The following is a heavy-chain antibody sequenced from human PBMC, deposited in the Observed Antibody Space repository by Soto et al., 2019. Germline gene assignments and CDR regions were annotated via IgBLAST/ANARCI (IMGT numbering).Heavy chain of an antibody. V-gene: IGHV1-8*01. CDR3: ARGINYYDAGDDAVDI. Sequence: QVQLVQSGAEVKKPGASVKVSCKASGYTFTSYDINWVRQATGHGLEWMGWMHPNSGNTGYAQKFQSRVTMTRNTSMSTADMELSSLRSEDTAVYYLARGINYYDAGDDAVDIWGQGTMVTVSS. D-gene: IGHD3-10*01. CDR1: GYTFTSYD. CDR2: MHPNSGNT. J-gene: IGHJ3*02.